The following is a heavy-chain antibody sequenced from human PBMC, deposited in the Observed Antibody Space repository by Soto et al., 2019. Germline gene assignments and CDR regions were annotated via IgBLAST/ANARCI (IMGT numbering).Heavy chain of an antibody. J-gene: IGHJ4*02. CDR3: ARDPKPYDSSGTHLVY. Sequence: VKVSCKASGGTFSSYAISWVRQAPGQGLEWMGGIIPIFGTANYAQKVQGRVTITADESTSTAYMELSSLRSEDTAVYYCARDPKPYDSSGTHLVYWGQGTLVTVSS. D-gene: IGHD3-22*01. CDR2: IIPIFGTA. CDR1: GGTFSSYA. V-gene: IGHV1-69*01.